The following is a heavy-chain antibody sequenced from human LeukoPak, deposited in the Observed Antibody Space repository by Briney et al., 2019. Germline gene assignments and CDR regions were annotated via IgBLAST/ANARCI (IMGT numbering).Heavy chain of an antibody. CDR1: GGTFSSYA. V-gene: IGHV1-69*01. J-gene: IGHJ6*02. D-gene: IGHD3-22*01. CDR2: IIPIFGTA. CDR3: AREIRPYYYDSSGYSYYYYGMDV. Sequence: VASVTVSCKASGGTFSSYAISWVRQAPGQGLEWMGGIIPIFGTANYAQKFQGRVTITADESTSTAYMELSSPRSEDTAVYYCAREIRPYYYDSSGYSYYYYGMDVWGQGTTVTVSS.